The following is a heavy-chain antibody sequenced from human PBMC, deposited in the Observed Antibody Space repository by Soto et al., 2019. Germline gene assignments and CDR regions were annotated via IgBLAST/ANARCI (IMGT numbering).Heavy chain of an antibody. D-gene: IGHD6-13*01. J-gene: IGHJ5*02. CDR3: AKDKHSSSWANWFDP. CDR1: GFTFDDYA. CDR2: INWNSGSI. V-gene: IGHV3-9*01. Sequence: PGGSLRLSCAASGFTFDDYAIHFVRQSPLKGLEWVSGINWNSGSIGYADSVKGRFTISRDNAKNSLYLQMNSLRTEDTAVYYCAKDKHSSSWANWFDPWGQGTLVTVSS.